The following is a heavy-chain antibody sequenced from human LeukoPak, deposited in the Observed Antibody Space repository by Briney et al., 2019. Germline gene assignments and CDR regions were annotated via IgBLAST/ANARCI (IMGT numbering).Heavy chain of an antibody. CDR2: IKQDGSEK. V-gene: IGHV3-7*01. J-gene: IGHJ5*02. D-gene: IGHD5-12*01. CDR3: ARDGGYSGYA. CDR1: GFTFSSYL. Sequence: QSGGSLRLSCAASGFTFSSYLMSWVRQAPGKGLEWVANIKQDGSEKYYVDSVKGRFNISRDNAKNSLYLQMNSLRAEDTAVYYCARDGGYSGYAWGQGTLVTVSS.